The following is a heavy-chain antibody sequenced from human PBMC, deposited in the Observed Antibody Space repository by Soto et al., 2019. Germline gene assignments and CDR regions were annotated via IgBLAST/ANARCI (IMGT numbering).Heavy chain of an antibody. CDR2: IWYDGSNK. J-gene: IGHJ4*02. CDR1: GFTFSSYG. Sequence: PGGSLRISCAASGFTFSSYGMHWVRQAPGKGLEWVAVIWYDGSNKYYADSVKGRFTISRDNSKNTLYLQMNSLRAEDTAVYYCARDPPYYYDSSGYSPFDYWGQGTLVTVSS. CDR3: ARDPPYYYDSSGYSPFDY. D-gene: IGHD3-22*01. V-gene: IGHV3-33*01.